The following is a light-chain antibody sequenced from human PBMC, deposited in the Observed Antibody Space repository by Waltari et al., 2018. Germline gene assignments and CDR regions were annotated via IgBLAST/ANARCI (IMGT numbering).Light chain of an antibody. Sequence: QSVLTQPPSASGTPGQRVTISCSGSSSNIESNYVYWYQQFPGTAPKVLMFKNNQRPSGVSDRFSASKSGASASLAISGLRSDDEADYYCGTCDDSLSRPVFGGGTKLTVL. CDR3: GTCDDSLSRPV. CDR2: KNN. V-gene: IGLV1-47*01. J-gene: IGLJ3*02. CDR1: SSNIESNY.